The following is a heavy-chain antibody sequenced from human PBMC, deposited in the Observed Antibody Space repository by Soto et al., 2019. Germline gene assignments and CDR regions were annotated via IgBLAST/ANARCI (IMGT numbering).Heavy chain of an antibody. CDR2: IYHSGST. D-gene: IGHD3-16*01. CDR3: DRGLPSHGTDYGYFDY. CDR1: GGSISSGGYS. Sequence: SETLSLTCAVSGGSISSGGYSWSWIRQPPGKGLESIGYIYHSGSTYYNPSLKSRVTISVNSSKTQFSLQLRSVTAAGTPAHYGDRGLPSHGTDYGYFDYLGQGTL. J-gene: IGHJ4*02. V-gene: IGHV4-30-2*01.